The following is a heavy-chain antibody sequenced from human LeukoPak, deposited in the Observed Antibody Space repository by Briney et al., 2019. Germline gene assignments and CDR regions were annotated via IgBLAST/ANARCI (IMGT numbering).Heavy chain of an antibody. V-gene: IGHV3-48*04. J-gene: IGHJ2*01. Sequence: GGSLRLSCAASGFTFSSYGVNWVCQAPGKGLEWVSYISYTSNTIYYADSVKGRFTISRDNAKNSLYLQMNSLRAEDTAVYYCARGGGNYYWYFDLWGRGTLVTVSS. CDR1: GFTFSSYG. CDR3: ARGGGNYYWYFDL. CDR2: ISYTSNTI. D-gene: IGHD4-23*01.